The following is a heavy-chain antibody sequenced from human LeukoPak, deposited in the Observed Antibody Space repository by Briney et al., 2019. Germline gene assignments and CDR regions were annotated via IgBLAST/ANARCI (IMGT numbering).Heavy chain of an antibody. CDR1: GFSLSTSGVG. CDR3: ARIRRGGSGSSVPDY. D-gene: IGHD3-10*01. CDR2: IDWDDDK. J-gene: IGHJ4*02. Sequence: SGPTLVKPTQTLTLTCTFSGFSLSTSGVGVGWIRQPPGKALEWLALIDWDDDKYYSTSLKTRLTISKDTSKNQVVLTMTNMDPVDTATYYCARIRRGGSGSSVPDYWGQGTLVTVSS. V-gene: IGHV2-70*01.